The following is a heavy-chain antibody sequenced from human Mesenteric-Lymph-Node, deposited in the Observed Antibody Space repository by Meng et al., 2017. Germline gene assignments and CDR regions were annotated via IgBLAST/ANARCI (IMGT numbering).Heavy chain of an antibody. Sequence: GGSLRLSCAASGFTFDNFAMGWVRQAPGKGLEWVSVISGAGGSTFYAASVKGRFTISRDNAKNSLYLQMNSLRAEVTAVYYCAREADSGSYSDYWGQGTLVTVSS. J-gene: IGHJ4*02. CDR2: ISGAGGST. CDR1: GFTFDNFA. D-gene: IGHD1-26*01. V-gene: IGHV3-23*01. CDR3: AREADSGSYSDY.